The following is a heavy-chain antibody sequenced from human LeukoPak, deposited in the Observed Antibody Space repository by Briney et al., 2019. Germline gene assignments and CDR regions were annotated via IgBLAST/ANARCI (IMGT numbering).Heavy chain of an antibody. Sequence: ASVKVSCKASGYTFTDYYMHWVRQATGQGLEWMGWINPNSGGTNYAQKFQGRVTMTRDTSISTAYMELSRLRSDDAAVYYCAGQYCSGGSCYLDAFDIWGQGTMVTVSS. J-gene: IGHJ3*02. CDR2: INPNSGGT. D-gene: IGHD2-15*01. CDR1: GYTFTDYY. CDR3: AGQYCSGGSCYLDAFDI. V-gene: IGHV1-2*02.